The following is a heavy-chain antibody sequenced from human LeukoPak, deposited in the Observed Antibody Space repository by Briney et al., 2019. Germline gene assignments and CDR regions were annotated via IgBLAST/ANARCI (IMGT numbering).Heavy chain of an antibody. D-gene: IGHD6-13*01. V-gene: IGHV4-34*01. CDR3: ARGMYSSSWYSLDY. J-gene: IGHJ4*02. Sequence: SETLSLTCAVYGDSFSGYYWSWIRQPPGKGLEWIAEINHRGTTHYNPSLMSRVNISADTSKNHFSLNLDSVTAADTAVYYCARGMYSSSWYSLDYWGQGTLVTVSS. CDR2: INHRGTT. CDR1: GDSFSGYY.